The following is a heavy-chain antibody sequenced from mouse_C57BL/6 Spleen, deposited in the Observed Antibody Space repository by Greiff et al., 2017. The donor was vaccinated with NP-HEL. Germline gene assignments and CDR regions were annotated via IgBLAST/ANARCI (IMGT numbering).Heavy chain of an antibody. V-gene: IGHV1-39*01. CDR3: GRGPGDFDY. J-gene: IGHJ2*01. CDR1: GYSFTDYN. CDR2: INPNYGTT. Sequence: EVKLMESGPELVKPGASVKISCKASGYSFTDYNMNWVKQSNGKSLEWIGVINPNYGTTSYNQKFKGKATLTVDQSSSTAYMQLNSLTSEDSAGFYWGRGPGDFDYWGQGTTLTVSS. D-gene: IGHD4-1*01.